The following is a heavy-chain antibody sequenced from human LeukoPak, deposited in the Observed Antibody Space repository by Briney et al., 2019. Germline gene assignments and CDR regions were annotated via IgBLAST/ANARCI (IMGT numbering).Heavy chain of an antibody. J-gene: IGHJ3*02. Sequence: GGSLRLSCAASGFTFSNYGMSWVRQAPRKGLEWVSSVSSSGSSTYYADSVKGRFTISRDNSKNAIYLQMNSLRAEDTAVYYCARSMASDIWGQGTMVTVSS. D-gene: IGHD6-6*01. CDR1: GFTFSNYG. V-gene: IGHV3-23*01. CDR2: VSSSGSST. CDR3: ARSMASDI.